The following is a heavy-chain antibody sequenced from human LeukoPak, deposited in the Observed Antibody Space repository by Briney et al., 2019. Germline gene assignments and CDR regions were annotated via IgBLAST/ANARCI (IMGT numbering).Heavy chain of an antibody. CDR1: GGSISSYY. Sequence: SETLSLTCTVSGGSISSYYWSWIRQPPGKGLEWIGYIYYSGSTTYNPSLKSRVTISVDTSKNQFSLKLSSVTATDTAVYYCARHKGYSGYDFDYWGQGTLVTVSS. CDR2: IYYSGST. V-gene: IGHV4-59*08. CDR3: ARHKGYSGYDFDY. D-gene: IGHD5-12*01. J-gene: IGHJ4*02.